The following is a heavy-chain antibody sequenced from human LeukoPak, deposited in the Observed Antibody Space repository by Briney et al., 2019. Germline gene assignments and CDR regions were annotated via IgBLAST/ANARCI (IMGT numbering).Heavy chain of an antibody. CDR2: INPNSGGT. V-gene: IGHV1-2*06. CDR1: GYTFTGXY. Sequence: GASXXXXXKXSGYTFTGXYMHWVRQAPGQGLEWMGRINPNSGGTNYAQKFQGRVTMTRDTSISTAYMELSRLRSDDTAVYYCARERAVAAIDYWGQGTLVTVSS. D-gene: IGHD2-15*01. J-gene: IGHJ4*02. CDR3: ARERAVAAIDY.